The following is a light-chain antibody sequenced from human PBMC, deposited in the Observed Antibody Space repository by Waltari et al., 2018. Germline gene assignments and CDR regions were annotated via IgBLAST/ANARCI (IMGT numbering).Light chain of an antibody. J-gene: IGLJ3*02. CDR2: GNT. Sequence: QSVLTQPPSVSGAPGQRVTISCTGSSSNIGAGYAVHWYQQLPGTAPKLLIYGNTKRPSGVPYRFAGSKSGTSASLAITGLQAEDEADYYCQCYDSSLSGSVFGGGTKLTVL. CDR1: SSNIGAGYA. CDR3: QCYDSSLSGSV. V-gene: IGLV1-40*01.